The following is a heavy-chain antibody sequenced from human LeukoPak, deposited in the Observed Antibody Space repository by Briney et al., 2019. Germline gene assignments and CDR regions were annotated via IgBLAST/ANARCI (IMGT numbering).Heavy chain of an antibody. J-gene: IGHJ4*02. CDR2: VHNVGST. Sequence: SETLSLTCTVSGVSTANGIYYWAWIRQSPGKGLEWIGSVHNVGSTHYNLSLRSRVTMSIDTSKNQFSLRLNSVTAADTAVYYCARHAEYNSGWHFYLDHWGQGILVTVSS. D-gene: IGHD6-19*01. CDR1: GVSTANGIYY. V-gene: IGHV4-39*01. CDR3: ARHAEYNSGWHFYLDH.